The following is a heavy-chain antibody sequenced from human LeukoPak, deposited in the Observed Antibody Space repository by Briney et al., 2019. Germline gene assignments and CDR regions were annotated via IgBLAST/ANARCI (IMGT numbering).Heavy chain of an antibody. V-gene: IGHV4-31*03. Sequence: SETLSLTCTVSGGSISSDYYYWSWVRQHPGKGLEWIGYISTSGSTYYIPSLKSRVTISVDTSKNQFSLKLSSVTAADTAVYYCARVGATEAYYYYGMDVWGQGTTVTVSS. CDR1: GGSISSDYYY. CDR2: ISTSGST. D-gene: IGHD1-26*01. J-gene: IGHJ6*02. CDR3: ARVGATEAYYYYGMDV.